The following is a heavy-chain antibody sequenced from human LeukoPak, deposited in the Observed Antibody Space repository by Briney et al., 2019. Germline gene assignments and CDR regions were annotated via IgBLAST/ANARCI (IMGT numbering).Heavy chain of an antibody. Sequence: GGSLRLSCAASGFTVSSDYVSWVRQTPGKGLEWVSLIYSGSTYYADSVKGRFTFSRDSSKNALYLQMNTLRAADTAVYYCARVLKSGPLPYYYYAMDVWGQGTTVTVSS. CDR3: ARVLKSGPLPYYYYAMDV. J-gene: IGHJ6*02. V-gene: IGHV3-53*01. CDR1: GFTVSSDY. D-gene: IGHD2-15*01. CDR2: IYSGST.